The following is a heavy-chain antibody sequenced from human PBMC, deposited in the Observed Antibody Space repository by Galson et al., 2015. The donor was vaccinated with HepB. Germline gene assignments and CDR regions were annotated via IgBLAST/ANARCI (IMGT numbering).Heavy chain of an antibody. CDR3: AKDPYLYSALAGTMAGFDY. D-gene: IGHD6-19*01. CDR2: ISYDGRNK. CDR1: GFTFSNYG. V-gene: IGHV3-30*18. J-gene: IGHJ4*02. Sequence: SLRLSCAASGFTFSNYGMHWVRQAPGKGLEWVAVISYDGRNKYYADSVKGRFTISRDNSKNTLYLQMNSLRAEDTALYYCAKDPYLYSALAGTMAGFDYWGQGTLVTVSS.